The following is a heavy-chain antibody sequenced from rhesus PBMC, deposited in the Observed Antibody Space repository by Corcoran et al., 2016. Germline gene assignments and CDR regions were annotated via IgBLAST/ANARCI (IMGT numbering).Heavy chain of an antibody. V-gene: IGHV4-165*01. Sequence: QVQLEESGPGLVKPSETLSLPCAVSGVSIIAYYWICIRLPHGKGLEWIGYIGGSSGSTDYNPALKSRVTMSTDTAKNQLSLRLSSVTAADTAVYYCAREYSNYRRFDVWGPGVLVTVSS. CDR2: IGGSSGST. D-gene: IGHD4-23*01. J-gene: IGHJ5-1*01. CDR1: GVSIIAYY. CDR3: AREYSNYRRFDV.